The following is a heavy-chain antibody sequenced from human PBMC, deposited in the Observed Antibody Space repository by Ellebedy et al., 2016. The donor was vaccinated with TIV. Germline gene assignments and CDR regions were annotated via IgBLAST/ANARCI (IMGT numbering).Heavy chain of an antibody. CDR2: IYYSATT. CDR1: GDFIDSNY. D-gene: IGHD3-10*01. CDR3: ARELAGVPGSRGLGY. J-gene: IGHJ4*02. V-gene: IGHV4-59*01. Sequence: MPSETLSLTCSVSGDFIDSNYWSWIRQPPGKGLEWIGYIYYSATTNYNPSLKSRVTISIDVSKKQVSLNLTSVTAADTAVYLCARELAGVPGSRGLGYWGQGTLVTVSS.